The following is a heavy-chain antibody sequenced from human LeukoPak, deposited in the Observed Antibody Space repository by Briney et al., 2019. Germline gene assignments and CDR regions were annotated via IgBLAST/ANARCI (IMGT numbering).Heavy chain of an antibody. CDR3: ARERTSLFDY. J-gene: IGHJ4*02. CDR2: INHSGST. CDR1: GGSLSGYY. D-gene: IGHD1-7*01. Sequence: SETLSLTCAVSGGSLSGYYWTWIRQPPGKGLEWIGEINHSGSTNYNPSLKSRVTISVDTSRKQFFLRLSSVTAADTAMYYCARERTSLFDYWGQGTLVTVSS. V-gene: IGHV4-34*01.